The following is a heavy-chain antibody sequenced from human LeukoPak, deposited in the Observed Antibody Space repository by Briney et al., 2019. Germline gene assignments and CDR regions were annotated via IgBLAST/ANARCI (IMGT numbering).Heavy chain of an antibody. CDR2: VSNGGSSSI. J-gene: IGHJ4*02. CDR3: ARDKSNKGHNC. Sequence: GGSLRLSCAASGFTLSDYYMTWIRQAPGKGLEWVSYVSNGGSSSILYADSVKGRFTVFRDYAKNSLYLQMNSLRADDTGVYYCARDKSNKGHNCWGQGTLVTVSS. V-gene: IGHV3-11*01. CDR1: GFTLSDYY.